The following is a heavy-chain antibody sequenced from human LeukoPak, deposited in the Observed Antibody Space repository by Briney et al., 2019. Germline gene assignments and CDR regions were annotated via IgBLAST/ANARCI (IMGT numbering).Heavy chain of an antibody. CDR2: IYSGGST. CDR1: GFTVSSNY. CDR3: ARTSYGSGIADAFDI. D-gene: IGHD3-10*01. J-gene: IGHJ3*02. Sequence: PGGSLRLSCAASGFTVSSNYMSWVRQAPGKGLEWVSVIYSGGSTYYADSVKGRFTISRDNSKNTLYLQMNSLRAEDTAAYYCARTSYGSGIADAFDIWGQGTMVTVSS. V-gene: IGHV3-53*01.